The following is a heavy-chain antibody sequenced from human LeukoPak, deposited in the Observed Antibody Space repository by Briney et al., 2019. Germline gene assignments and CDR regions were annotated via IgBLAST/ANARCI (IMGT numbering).Heavy chain of an antibody. D-gene: IGHD6-13*01. CDR3: AKDVAAAGPQDYYYYYGMDV. J-gene: IGHJ6*02. CDR2: ISGSGGST. CDR1: GFTLSSYA. V-gene: IGHV3-23*01. Sequence: GGSLRLSCAASGFTLSSYAMSWVRQAPGKGLEWVSAISGSGGSTYYADSVKGRFTISRDNSKNTLYPQMNSLRAEDTAVYYCAKDVAAAGPQDYYYYYGMDVWGQGTTVTVSS.